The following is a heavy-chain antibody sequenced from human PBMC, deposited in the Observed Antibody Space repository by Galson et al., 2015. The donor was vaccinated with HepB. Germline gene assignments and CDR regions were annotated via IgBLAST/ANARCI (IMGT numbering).Heavy chain of an antibody. J-gene: IGHJ4*02. D-gene: IGHD6-6*01. CDR3: AKYMGGSSSPFDY. CDR1: GFTFGNYA. CDR2: ISWNSGRI. V-gene: IGHV3-9*01. Sequence: SLRLSCAASGFTFGNYAMCWVRQAPGQGLEWISGISWNSGRIGYADCVKGRFTISRDNAKNSLYLQMNSLRAEDTALYYCAKYMGGSSSPFDYWGQGTVVTVSS.